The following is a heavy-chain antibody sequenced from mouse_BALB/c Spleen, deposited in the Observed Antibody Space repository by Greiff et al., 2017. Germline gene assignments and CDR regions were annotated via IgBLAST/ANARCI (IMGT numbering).Heavy chain of an antibody. Sequence: QVQLKESGPGLVAPSQSLSITCTVSGFSLTGYGVNWVRQPPGKGLEWLGMIWGDGSTDYNSALKSRLSISKDNSKSQVFLKMNSLQTDDTARYYCARDLGDYDGLFAYWGQGTLVTVSA. V-gene: IGHV2-6-7*01. CDR1: GFSLTGYG. CDR2: IWGDGST. D-gene: IGHD2-4*01. J-gene: IGHJ3*01. CDR3: ARDLGDYDGLFAY.